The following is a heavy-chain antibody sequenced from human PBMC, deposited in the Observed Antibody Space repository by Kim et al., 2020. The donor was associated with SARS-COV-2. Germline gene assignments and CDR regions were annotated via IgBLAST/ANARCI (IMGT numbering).Heavy chain of an antibody. CDR2: SGST. V-gene: IGHV4-34*01. Sequence: SGSTNYNPSLKSRVTISVDTSKNQFSLKLSSVTAADTAVYYCARQNYMDVWGKGTTVTVSS. J-gene: IGHJ6*03. CDR3: ARQNYMDV.